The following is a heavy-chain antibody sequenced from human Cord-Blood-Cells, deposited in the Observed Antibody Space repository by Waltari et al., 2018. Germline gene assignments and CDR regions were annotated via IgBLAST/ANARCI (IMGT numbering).Heavy chain of an antibody. CDR3: ARVSSSWYLDAFDI. V-gene: IGHV4-59*01. J-gene: IGHJ3*02. Sequence: QVQLQESGPGLVKPSATLSLTCTVSGGSISSYYWSWIRQPPGKGLEWIGYIYYSGSTNYNPSLKSRVTISVDTSKNQFSLKLSSVTAADTAVYYCARVSSSWYLDAFDIWGQGTMVTVSS. D-gene: IGHD6-13*01. CDR1: GGSISSYY. CDR2: IYYSGST.